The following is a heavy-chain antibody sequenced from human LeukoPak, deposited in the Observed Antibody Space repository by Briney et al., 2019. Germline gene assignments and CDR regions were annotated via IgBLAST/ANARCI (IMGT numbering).Heavy chain of an antibody. CDR2: VIPIFVTA. J-gene: IGHJ4*02. D-gene: IGHD6-13*01. Sequence: SLKVSCKASGGTFSSYAISWVRQSPGQGLEWMGGVIPIFVTANYAQKFQGRVTITADKSTSTAYIELSSLRSEDTAVYYCARGPIAAAGGGDYFDYWGQGTLVTVSS. CDR1: GGTFSSYA. CDR3: ARGPIAAAGGGDYFDY. V-gene: IGHV1-69*06.